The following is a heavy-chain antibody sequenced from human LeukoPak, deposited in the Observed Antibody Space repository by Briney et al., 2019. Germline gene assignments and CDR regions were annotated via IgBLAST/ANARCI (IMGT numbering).Heavy chain of an antibody. Sequence: NASETLSLTCTVSGGSISSYYWSWIRQPPGKGLEWIGSIYYSGRTYYNPSLKSRVTVSVDTSKNQFSLKLSSVIAADTAVYYCARVHQWWQAMGVWGKGTTVTVSS. CDR1: GGSISSYY. CDR3: ARVHQWWQAMGV. D-gene: IGHD2-15*01. CDR2: IYYSGRT. J-gene: IGHJ6*03. V-gene: IGHV4-59*12.